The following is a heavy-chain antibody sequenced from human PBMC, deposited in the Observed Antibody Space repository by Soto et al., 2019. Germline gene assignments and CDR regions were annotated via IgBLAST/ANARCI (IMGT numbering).Heavy chain of an antibody. D-gene: IGHD3-10*01. V-gene: IGHV3-23*05. J-gene: IGHJ4*02. CDR2: ISPSGSNT. CDR1: GLTFNRHS. CDR3: ALRKTGSFFDY. Sequence: GGSLRLSCTASGLTFNRHSMSWVRQAPGTGLEWVSTISPSGSNTHYADSVKGRFTISRDNSKNTLHLQMNSLRAEDTAVYYCALRKTGSFFDYWGQGTLVTVSS.